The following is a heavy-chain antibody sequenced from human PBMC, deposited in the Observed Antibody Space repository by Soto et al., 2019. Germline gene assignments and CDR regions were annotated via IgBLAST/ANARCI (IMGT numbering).Heavy chain of an antibody. V-gene: IGHV1-18*01. J-gene: IGHJ4*02. CDR3: ARTKDIVVVPAALVDY. CDR2: ISANNGNT. CDR1: GYTFTTYG. D-gene: IGHD2-2*01. Sequence: ASVKVSCKASGYTFTTYGIAWVRQAPGQGLEWMGWISANNGNTNYAQKLQGRVTMTTDTSTSTAYMELRSLRSDDTAVYYCARTKDIVVVPAALVDYWGQGTLVTVSS.